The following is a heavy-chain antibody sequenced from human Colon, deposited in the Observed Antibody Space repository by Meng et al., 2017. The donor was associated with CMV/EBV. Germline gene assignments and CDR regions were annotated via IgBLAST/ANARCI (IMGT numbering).Heavy chain of an antibody. Sequence: SETLSLTCTVSGGSISSYYWSWIRQPPGKGLEWIGYIYYSGSTNYNPSLKSRVTISVDTSKNQFSLKLSSVTAADTAVYYCARGEQLSDFDYWGQGTPVTVSS. J-gene: IGHJ4*02. V-gene: IGHV4-59*01. CDR3: ARGEQLSDFDY. CDR2: IYYSGST. D-gene: IGHD6-6*01. CDR1: GGSISSYY.